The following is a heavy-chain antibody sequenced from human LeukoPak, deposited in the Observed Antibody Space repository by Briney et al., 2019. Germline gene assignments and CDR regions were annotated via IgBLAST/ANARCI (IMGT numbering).Heavy chain of an antibody. CDR1: GGSISSGGYS. CDR2: IYHSGST. CDR3: ARLKVWYSSSWREGGGWFDP. V-gene: IGHV4-30-2*01. Sequence: PSETLSLTCAVSGGSISSGGYSWSWIRQPPGKGLEWIGYIYHSGSTYYNPSLKSRVTISVDTSKNQFSLKLSSVTAADTAVYYCARLKVWYSSSWREGGGWFDPWGQGTLVTVSS. D-gene: IGHD6-13*01. J-gene: IGHJ5*02.